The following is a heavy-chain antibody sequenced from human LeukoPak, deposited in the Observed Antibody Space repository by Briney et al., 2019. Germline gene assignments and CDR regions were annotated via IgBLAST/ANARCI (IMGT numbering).Heavy chain of an antibody. CDR3: ARAGGIVGAPPHSDY. J-gene: IGHJ4*02. CDR2: FDPEDGET. Sequence: GASVKVSCKVSGYTLTELSMNWVRQAPGKGLEWMGGFDPEDGETIYAQKFQGRVTMTEDTSTDTAYMELSSLRSEDTAVYYCARAGGIVGAPPHSDYWGQGTLVTVSS. D-gene: IGHD1-26*01. V-gene: IGHV1-24*01. CDR1: GYTLTELS.